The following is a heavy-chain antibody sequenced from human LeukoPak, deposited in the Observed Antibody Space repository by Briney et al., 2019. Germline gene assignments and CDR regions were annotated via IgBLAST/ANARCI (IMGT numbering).Heavy chain of an antibody. CDR1: GYTLSNHA. V-gene: IGHV1-18*04. J-gene: IGHJ4*02. Sequence: ASVKVSCKGSGYTLSNHAFSWVRQAPGQGLEWMGWISADNGNTNHAQKFQGRVTITADESTSTAYMELSSLRSEDTAVYYCARAHSYGSHFDYWGQGTLVTVSS. CDR2: ISADNGNT. CDR3: ARAHSYGSHFDY. D-gene: IGHD5-18*01.